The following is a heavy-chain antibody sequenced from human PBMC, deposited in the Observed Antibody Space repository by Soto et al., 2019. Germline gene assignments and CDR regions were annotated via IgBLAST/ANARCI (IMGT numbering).Heavy chain of an antibody. CDR1: GFTFSSYS. Sequence: EVQLVESGGGLVQPGGSLRLSCAASGFTFSSYSINWVRQAPGKGLEWVSYISASSNAIYYADSVKGRFTISRDNAKNSVYLQMNSLRAEDTAVYFCATSLGTVASLDYWGQGTLVTVSS. V-gene: IGHV3-48*01. D-gene: IGHD1-26*01. CDR2: ISASSNAI. CDR3: ATSLGTVASLDY. J-gene: IGHJ4*02.